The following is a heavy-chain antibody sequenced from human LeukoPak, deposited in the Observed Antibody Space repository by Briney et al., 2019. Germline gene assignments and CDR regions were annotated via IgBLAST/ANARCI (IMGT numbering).Heavy chain of an antibody. CDR2: INPNSGGT. Sequence: ASVKVSCKASGYTFTGYYMHRVRQAPGQGLEWMGWINPNSGGTNYAQKFQGRVTMTRDTSISTAYMELSRLRSDDTAVYYCARDYVGVVAATRYYYGMDVWGQGTTVTVSS. CDR3: ARDYVGVVAATRYYYGMDV. V-gene: IGHV1-2*02. J-gene: IGHJ6*02. CDR1: GYTFTGYY. D-gene: IGHD2-15*01.